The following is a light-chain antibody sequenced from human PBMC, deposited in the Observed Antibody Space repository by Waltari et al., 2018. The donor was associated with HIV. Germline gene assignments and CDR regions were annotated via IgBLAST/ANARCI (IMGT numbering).Light chain of an antibody. V-gene: IGLV2-14*01. Sequence: QTALTQPASVSGSPGQSITISCSGPSLDISGFIQVSWFQHHPGKAPKLIIFDVSIRPSGLSNRFSGSKSGITASLTISGLQTEDEADYYCSSYTSYSRLVFGTGTKVTV. CDR2: DVS. J-gene: IGLJ1*01. CDR1: SLDISGFIQ. CDR3: SSYTSYSRLV.